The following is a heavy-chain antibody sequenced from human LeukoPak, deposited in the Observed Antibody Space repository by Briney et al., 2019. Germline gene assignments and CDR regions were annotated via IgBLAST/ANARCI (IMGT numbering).Heavy chain of an antibody. D-gene: IGHD3-3*01. CDR2: ISGSGATI. CDR3: AKESATFHFDC. J-gene: IGHJ4*02. CDR1: GFTFSSYA. V-gene: IGHV3-23*01. Sequence: GGSLRLSCAASGFTFSSYAMSWVRQAPGKGLEWVSAISGSGATIYYADSVKGRFTISRDNSKNTLFLQMNTLRAEDTAVYYCAKESATFHFDCWGQGTLVTVSS.